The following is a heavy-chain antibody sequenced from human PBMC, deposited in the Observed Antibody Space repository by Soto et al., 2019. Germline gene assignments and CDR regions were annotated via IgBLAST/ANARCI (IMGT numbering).Heavy chain of an antibody. D-gene: IGHD5-12*01. V-gene: IGHV3-48*01. CDR2: ISSSSSTI. Sequence: WGSLRVPCAAFGCTFGSYSMNWVRQAPGKGLEWASYISSSSSTIYYADSVKGRFTISRDNAKNSLYLQMNSLRAEDTAVYYCARDQKVATILYYYYMDVWGKGTTVTVSS. J-gene: IGHJ6*03. CDR1: GCTFGSYS. CDR3: ARDQKVATILYYYYMDV.